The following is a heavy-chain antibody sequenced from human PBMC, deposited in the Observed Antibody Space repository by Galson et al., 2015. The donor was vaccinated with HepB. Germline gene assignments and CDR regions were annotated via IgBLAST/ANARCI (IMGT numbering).Heavy chain of an antibody. V-gene: IGHV3-53*01. CDR3: ARVGARAFDI. J-gene: IGHJ3*02. CDR1: GFTARSNY. D-gene: IGHD1-26*01. Sequence: SLRLSCAASGFTARSNYMSWVRQAPGKGLEWVSVIYSGGVYTDGDTFYADSVKGRFTISRDNAKNSLYLQMNSLRAEDTAVYYCARVGARAFDIWGQGTMVTVSS. CDR2: IYSGGVYTDGDT.